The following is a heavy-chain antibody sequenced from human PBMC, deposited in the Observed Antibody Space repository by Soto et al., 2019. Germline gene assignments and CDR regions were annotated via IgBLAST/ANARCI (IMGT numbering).Heavy chain of an antibody. V-gene: IGHV3-7*03. D-gene: IGHD2-2*01. J-gene: IGHJ5*02. Sequence: GGSLRLSCAASGFTFSSYWMSWVRQAPGKGLEWVANIKQDGSEKYYVDSVKGRFTISRDNAKNSLYLQTNSLRAEDTAVYYCARLGYCSSTSCYYGWFDPWGQGTLVTVSS. CDR2: IKQDGSEK. CDR3: ARLGYCSSTSCYYGWFDP. CDR1: GFTFSSYW.